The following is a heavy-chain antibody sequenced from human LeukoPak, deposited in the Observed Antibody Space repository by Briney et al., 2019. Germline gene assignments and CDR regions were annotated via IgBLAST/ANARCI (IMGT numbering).Heavy chain of an antibody. CDR1: GGSISSYY. V-gene: IGHV4-59*01. Sequence: SETLSLTCSVSGGSISSYYWSWIRQPPGKGLEWIGYIYYSGSTNYNPSLKSRVTISVDTSKNQFSLKLSSVTAADTAVYYCAGTHPYYDILTGYYDYYYYGMDVWGQGTTVTVPS. D-gene: IGHD3-9*01. J-gene: IGHJ6*02. CDR2: IYYSGST. CDR3: AGTHPYYDILTGYYDYYYYGMDV.